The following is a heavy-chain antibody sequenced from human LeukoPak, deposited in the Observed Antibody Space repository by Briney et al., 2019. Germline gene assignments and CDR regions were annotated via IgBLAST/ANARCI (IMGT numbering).Heavy chain of an antibody. CDR3: AMLRLGESSLLGDGYDI. CDR2: VHQTGSP. V-gene: IGHV4-38-2*01. D-gene: IGHD3-16*02. CDR1: GSSVNSDQY. Sequence: PSETLSLTCDVSGSSVNSDQYWGWMRHSPGAGLEWIGSVHQTGSPYYNPSLGSRVSLSIDSTKNSFSLRLSSVTAADTAVYYCAMLRLGESSLLGDGYDIWGQGTMVIISS. J-gene: IGHJ3*02.